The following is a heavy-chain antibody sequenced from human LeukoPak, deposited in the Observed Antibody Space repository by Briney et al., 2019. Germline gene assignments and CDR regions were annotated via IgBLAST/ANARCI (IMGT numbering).Heavy chain of an antibody. V-gene: IGHV3-30*18. J-gene: IGHJ4*02. Sequence: GGSLRLSCAGSGFSFNNYWMHWVRQAPGKGLEWVAVISYDGSNKYYADSVKGRFTISRDNSKNTLYLQMNSLRAEDTAVYYCAKETTVTSLFDYWGQGTLVTVSS. CDR1: GFSFNNYW. CDR2: ISYDGSNK. D-gene: IGHD4-17*01. CDR3: AKETTVTSLFDY.